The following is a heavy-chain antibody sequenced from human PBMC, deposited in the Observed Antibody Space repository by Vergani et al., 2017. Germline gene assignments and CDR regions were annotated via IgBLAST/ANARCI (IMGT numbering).Heavy chain of an antibody. J-gene: IGHJ4*02. CDR3: ARGNYGILTGLRY. CDR2: INPSGGHT. Sequence: QVQVVQPGAEVKKSGASVKFSCKTSGSTFSNYYMHWVRQAPGQGLEWMGIINPSGGHTNYAQKFQGRVTMTRDTSTSTVYMELSSLGSEDTAIYYCARGNYGILTGLRYWGQGTLVTVSA. CDR1: GSTFSNYY. V-gene: IGHV1-46*03. D-gene: IGHD3-9*01.